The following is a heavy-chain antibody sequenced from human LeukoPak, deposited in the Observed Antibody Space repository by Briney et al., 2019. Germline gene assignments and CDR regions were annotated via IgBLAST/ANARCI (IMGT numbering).Heavy chain of an antibody. J-gene: IGHJ6*02. CDR3: AKDIRRNYYYYGMDV. V-gene: IGHV3-23*01. CDR1: GFTFSSYA. D-gene: IGHD1-14*01. Sequence: GGSLRLSCAASGFTFSSYAMSWVRQAPGKGLEWVSAISGSGGSTYYADSAKGRFTISRDNSKNTLYLQMNSLRAEDTAVYYCAKDIRRNYYYYGMDVWGQGTTVTVSS. CDR2: ISGSGGST.